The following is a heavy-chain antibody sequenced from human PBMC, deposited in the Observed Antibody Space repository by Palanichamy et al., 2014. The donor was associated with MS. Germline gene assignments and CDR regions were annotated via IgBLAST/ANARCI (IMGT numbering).Heavy chain of an antibody. J-gene: IGHJ4*02. CDR2: IYSGGST. Sequence: EVQLVESGGGLVQPGGSLRLSCAASGFTVSSNYMSWVRQAPGKGLEWVSVIYSGGSTYYADSVKGRFTISRHKSKNTLYLQMNSLRAEDTAVYYCASPAMVTVGGDYWGQGTLVTVSS. CDR3: ASPAMVTVGGDY. CDR1: GFTVSSNY. V-gene: IGHV3-53*04. D-gene: IGHD5-18*01.